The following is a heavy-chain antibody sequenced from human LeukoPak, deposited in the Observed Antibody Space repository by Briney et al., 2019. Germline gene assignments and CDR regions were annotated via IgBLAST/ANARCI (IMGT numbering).Heavy chain of an antibody. CDR1: GGSISSYY. D-gene: IGHD5-18*01. Sequence: SETLSLTCTVSGGSISSYYWSWIRQPPGKGLEWIGYIYYSGSTNYNPSLKSRVTISVDTSKNQFSLKLSSVTAADTAVYYCARNLEHSYGYYFDYWGQGTLVTVPS. CDR3: ARNLEHSYGYYFDY. J-gene: IGHJ4*02. CDR2: IYYSGST. V-gene: IGHV4-59*08.